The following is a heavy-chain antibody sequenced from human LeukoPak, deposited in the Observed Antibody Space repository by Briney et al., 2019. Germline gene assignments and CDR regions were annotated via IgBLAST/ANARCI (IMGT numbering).Heavy chain of an antibody. CDR3: AREVESPPRSSWYVPRWFDP. D-gene: IGHD6-13*01. Sequence: PGGSLRLSCAASGFTFSSYVMSWVRQAPGKGLEWVSAISGSGGSTYYADSVKGRFTISRDNSKNTLYLQMNSLRAEDTAVYYCAREVESPPRSSWYVPRWFDPWGQGTLVTVSS. V-gene: IGHV3-23*01. J-gene: IGHJ5*02. CDR2: ISGSGGST. CDR1: GFTFSSYV.